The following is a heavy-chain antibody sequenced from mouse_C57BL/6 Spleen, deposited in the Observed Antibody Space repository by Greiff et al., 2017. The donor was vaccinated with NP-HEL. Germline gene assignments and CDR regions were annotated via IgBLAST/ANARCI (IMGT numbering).Heavy chain of an antibody. V-gene: IGHV1-81*01. Sequence: VMLVESGAELARPGASVKLSCKASGYTFTSYGISWVKQRTGQGLEWIGEIYPRSGNTYYNEKFKGKATLTADKSSSTAYMELRSLTSEDSAVYFCVSITTVVADWYFDVWGTGTTVTVSS. J-gene: IGHJ1*03. CDR1: GYTFTSYG. D-gene: IGHD1-1*01. CDR2: IYPRSGNT. CDR3: VSITTVVADWYFDV.